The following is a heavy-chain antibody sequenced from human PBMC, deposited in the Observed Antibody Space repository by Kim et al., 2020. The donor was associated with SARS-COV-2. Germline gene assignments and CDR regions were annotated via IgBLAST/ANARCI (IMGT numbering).Heavy chain of an antibody. CDR3: ARAPTPSYGLDV. J-gene: IGHJ6*02. CDR1: GFPLSSYA. CDR2: ISFDGINK. V-gene: IGHV3-30-3*01. Sequence: GGSLRLSCAASGFPLSSYAMHSVRQAPGKGLDWVAVISFDGINKHYADSVKGRFTISRDNSKNTLWLQMNSLTTEDTAGYYCARAPTPSYGLDVWGQGTTVTVSS.